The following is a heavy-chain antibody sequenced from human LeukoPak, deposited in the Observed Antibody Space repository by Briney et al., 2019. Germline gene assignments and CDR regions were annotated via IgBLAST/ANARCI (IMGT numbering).Heavy chain of an antibody. J-gene: IGHJ6*03. V-gene: IGHV1-18*01. Sequence: ASVKVSCKASGYTFTSYGISWVRQAPGQGLEWMGWISAYNGNTNYAQKLQGRVTMTTDTSTSTAYMELRSLRSDDTAVYYCARGGAVAGTRYYYYYMDVWGKGTTVTVSS. CDR1: GYTFTSYG. CDR3: ARGGAVAGTRYYYYYMDV. CDR2: ISAYNGNT. D-gene: IGHD6-19*01.